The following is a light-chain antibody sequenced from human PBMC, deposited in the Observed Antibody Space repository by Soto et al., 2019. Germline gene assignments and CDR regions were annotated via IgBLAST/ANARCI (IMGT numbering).Light chain of an antibody. CDR3: QQYNNWWT. V-gene: IGKV3-15*01. Sequence: EIVLTQSPGTLSLSPGERAALSCRASQSVSSNLAWYQQKPGQAPRLLIYGASTRATGIPARFSGSGSGTEFTLTISSLQSEDFAVYYCQQYNNWWTFGQGTKVAIK. CDR1: QSVSSN. CDR2: GAS. J-gene: IGKJ1*01.